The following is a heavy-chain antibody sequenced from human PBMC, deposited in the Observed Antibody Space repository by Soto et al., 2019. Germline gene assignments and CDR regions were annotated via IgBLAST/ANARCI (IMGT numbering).Heavy chain of an antibody. V-gene: IGHV3-21*01. J-gene: IGHJ6*02. CDR1: GFTFSSYS. D-gene: IGHD3-3*01. Sequence: EVQLVESGGGLVKPGGSLRLSCAASGFTFSSYSMNWVRQAPGKGLEWVSSISSSSSNISYADSVKGRFTISRDNAKNSLYLQMNSLRAEDTAVYYCARDHEYYDFWSGYQVYDYYGMDVWGQGTTVTVSS. CDR2: ISSSSSNI. CDR3: ARDHEYYDFWSGYQVYDYYGMDV.